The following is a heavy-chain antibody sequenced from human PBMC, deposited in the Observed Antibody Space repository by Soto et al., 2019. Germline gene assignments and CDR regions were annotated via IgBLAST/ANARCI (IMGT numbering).Heavy chain of an antibody. V-gene: IGHV4-59*01. CDR2: IYYSGIT. CDR1: GGSISSYD. J-gene: IGHJ3*02. Sequence: SETLSLTGTVSGGSISSYDCSWIRQPPGKGLEWIGYIYYSGITNYNPSLKSRVTISVDTSKNQFSLKLSSVTAADTAVYYCAGPLDYSVWGSYSRRSHTSPNDAFDIWGQGTMVPV. D-gene: IGHD3-16*01. CDR3: AGPLDYSVWGSYSRRSHTSPNDAFDI.